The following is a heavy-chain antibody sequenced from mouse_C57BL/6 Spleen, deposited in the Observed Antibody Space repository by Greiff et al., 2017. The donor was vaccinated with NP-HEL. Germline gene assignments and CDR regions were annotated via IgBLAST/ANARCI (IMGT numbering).Heavy chain of an antibody. CDR3: AREGVITTVVANYFDY. D-gene: IGHD1-1*01. Sequence: EVHLVESGGGLVKPGGSLKLSCAASGFTFSSYTMSWVRQTPEKRLEWVATISGGGGNTYYPDSVKGRFTISRDNAKNTLYLQMSSLRSEDTALYYCAREGVITTVVANYFDYWGQGTTLTVSS. V-gene: IGHV5-9*01. CDR1: GFTFSSYT. CDR2: ISGGGGNT. J-gene: IGHJ2*01.